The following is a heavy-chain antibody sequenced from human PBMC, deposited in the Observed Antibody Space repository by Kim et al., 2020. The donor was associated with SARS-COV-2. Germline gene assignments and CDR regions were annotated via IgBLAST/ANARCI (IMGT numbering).Heavy chain of an antibody. CDR2: IKQDGSEK. CDR3: AREMGQQLLLRFDY. D-gene: IGHD6-13*01. J-gene: IGHJ4*02. Sequence: GGSLRLSCAASGFTFSRFWMSWVRQAPGKGLEWVANIKQDGSEKYYVDSVRGRFTISRDNAKNSLYLQMNSLRAEDTAVYYCAREMGQQLLLRFDYWGQGTLVTVSS. CDR1: GFTFSRFW. V-gene: IGHV3-7*01.